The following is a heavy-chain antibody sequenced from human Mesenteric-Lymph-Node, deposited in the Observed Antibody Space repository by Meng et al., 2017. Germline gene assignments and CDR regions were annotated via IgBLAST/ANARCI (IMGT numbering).Heavy chain of an antibody. D-gene: IGHD2-15*01. CDR1: GGSISSYF. CDR2: VHFTGRT. J-gene: IGHJ4*02. V-gene: IGHV4-59*01. CDR3: ARESFDSGVDY. Sequence: SETLSLTCTISGGSISSYFWSWIRQTPGKGLEWIAYVHFTGRTKYNPSLKSRVTISVDTNNQFSLKLSSVTAADTAVYYCARESFDSGVDYWGQGTLVTVSS.